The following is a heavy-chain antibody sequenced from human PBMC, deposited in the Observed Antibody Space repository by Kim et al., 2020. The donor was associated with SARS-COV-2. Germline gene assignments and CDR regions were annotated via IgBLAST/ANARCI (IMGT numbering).Heavy chain of an antibody. CDR3: ARDIDPTVYDY. V-gene: IGHV1-3*01. Sequence: ASVKVSCKAYGYTFKSYPIHWLRQAPGQRPEWMGWVNAANDETQYSQKFQGRVTITRDTSANTAYMELRRLTTKDTAIYYCARDIDPTVYDYWGQVTLVT. CDR2: VNAANDET. J-gene: IGHJ4*02. CDR1: GYTFKSYP. D-gene: IGHD2-15*01.